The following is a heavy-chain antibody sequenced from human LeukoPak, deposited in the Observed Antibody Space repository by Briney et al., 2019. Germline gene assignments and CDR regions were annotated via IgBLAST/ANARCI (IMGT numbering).Heavy chain of an antibody. Sequence: GGSLRLSCAASGFTFSSYGMHWVRQAPGKGLEWVAVISYDGSNKYYADSVKGRFTISRNNSKNTLYLQMNSLRAEDTAVYYCAKGGSGSRGDIMDVCGKGATCTASS. CDR1: GFTFSSYG. J-gene: IGHJ6*04. D-gene: IGHD3-10*01. CDR3: AKGGSGSRGDIMDV. V-gene: IGHV3-30*18. CDR2: ISYDGSNK.